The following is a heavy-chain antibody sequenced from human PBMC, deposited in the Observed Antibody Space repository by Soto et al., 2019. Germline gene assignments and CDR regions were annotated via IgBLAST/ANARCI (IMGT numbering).Heavy chain of an antibody. CDR1: DGYISSYD. Sequence: PSETKSVTSTIADGYISSYDWSWIRQNPGKGLEWIGYIYYSGSTNYNPPLKSRVTISVDTSKNQFSLKLSSVTAADTAVYYCARQVGGWAPWYFDYWGQGTLVTVSS. J-gene: IGHJ4*02. CDR2: IYYSGST. D-gene: IGHD6-19*01. V-gene: IGHV4-59*08. CDR3: ARQVGGWAPWYFDY.